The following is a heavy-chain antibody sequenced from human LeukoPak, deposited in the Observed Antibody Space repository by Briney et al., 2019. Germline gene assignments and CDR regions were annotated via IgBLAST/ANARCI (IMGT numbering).Heavy chain of an antibody. D-gene: IGHD6-6*01. CDR2: IYTSGST. CDR3: ARDHPDQGSSDYFDY. V-gene: IGHV4-4*07. J-gene: IGHJ4*02. Sequence: SETLSLTCTVSGGPISSYYWSWIRQPAGKGLEWIGRIYTSGSTNYNPSLKSRVTMSVDTSKNQFSLKLSSVTAADTAVYYCARDHPDQGSSDYFDYWGQGTLVTVSS. CDR1: GGPISSYY.